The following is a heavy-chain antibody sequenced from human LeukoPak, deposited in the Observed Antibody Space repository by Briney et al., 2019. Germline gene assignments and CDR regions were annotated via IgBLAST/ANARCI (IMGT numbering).Heavy chain of an antibody. V-gene: IGHV3-23*01. CDR3: AKEGYGGNPPTS. CDR2: LSPSSRYT. CDR1: KLRAIASV. Sequence: GGSQRRSSTAPKLRAIASVTLGLRKAPGMGKEWISALSPSSRYTHYADSVKGRFTISRDNSKNTLYLQMNSLRAENTAVYYCAKEGYGGNPPTSWGQGTLVSVSS. D-gene: IGHD4-23*01. J-gene: IGHJ5*02.